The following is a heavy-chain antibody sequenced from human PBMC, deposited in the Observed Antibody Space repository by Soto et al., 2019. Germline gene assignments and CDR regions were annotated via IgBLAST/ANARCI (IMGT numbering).Heavy chain of an antibody. CDR3: ARRTLSMIRGAFDF. CDR2: IDHSGVT. J-gene: IGHJ4*02. CDR1: GGSFNGFH. Sequence: QVQLQQWGTGLLKPSETLSLTCAMSGGSFNGFHWSYIRQSPGKGLEWIGEIDHSGVTMYNPSFKSRVTISLDTPKSQFSLELNTVTAADTAVYYCARRTLSMIRGAFDFWGQGTLVTVSS. V-gene: IGHV4-34*01. D-gene: IGHD3-10*01.